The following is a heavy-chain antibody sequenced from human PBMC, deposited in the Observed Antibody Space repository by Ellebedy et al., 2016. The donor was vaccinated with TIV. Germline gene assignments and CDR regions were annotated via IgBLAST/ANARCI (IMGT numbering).Heavy chain of an antibody. D-gene: IGHD1-26*01. CDR1: GGTFSSYT. Sequence: AASVKVSCKASGGTFSSYTITWVRQAPGQGLEWMGGIIPLFGTTNYAQRFQGRVTITADKSTSTAYMELSSLRSEDTAVYYCTRGSRVGATVDYWGQGTLVTVSS. V-gene: IGHV1-69*06. CDR2: IIPLFGTT. J-gene: IGHJ4*02. CDR3: TRGSRVGATVDY.